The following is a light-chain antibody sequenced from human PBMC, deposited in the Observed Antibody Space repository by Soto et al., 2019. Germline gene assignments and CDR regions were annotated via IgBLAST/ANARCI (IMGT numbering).Light chain of an antibody. CDR3: QHYDSLRLT. J-gene: IGKJ4*01. V-gene: IGKV1-33*01. Sequence: DIQMTQSPSTLSASVGDRATITCRASQSISSWLAWYQRKPGKAPKVLIYDASNLKTGVPSRFSGSGSGTHYTFTISSLQPEDIATYYCQHYDSLRLTFGGGTKVEIK. CDR1: QSISSW. CDR2: DAS.